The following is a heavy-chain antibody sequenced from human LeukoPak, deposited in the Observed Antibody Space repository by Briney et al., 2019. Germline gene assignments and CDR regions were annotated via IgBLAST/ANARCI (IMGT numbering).Heavy chain of an antibody. CDR1: GYTFTSYG. D-gene: IGHD6-19*01. CDR2: MNPNSGNT. V-gene: IGHV1-8*02. Sequence: ASVKVSCKASGYTFTSYGISWVRQAPGQGLEWMGWMNPNSGNTGYAQKFQGRVTMTRNTSISTAYMELSSLRSEDTAVYYCARGRAVAGPHPFDYWGQGTLVTVSS. J-gene: IGHJ4*02. CDR3: ARGRAVAGPHPFDY.